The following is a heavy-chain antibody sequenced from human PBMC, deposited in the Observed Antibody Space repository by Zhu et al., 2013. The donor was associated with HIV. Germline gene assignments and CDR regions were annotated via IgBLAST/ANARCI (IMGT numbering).Heavy chain of an antibody. CDR2: ISAYNGNT. D-gene: IGHD2-2*02. Sequence: QVQLVQSGAEVKKPGASVKVSCKASGYTFTSYGISWVRQAPGQGLEWMGWISAYNGNTNYAQKLQGRVTMTTDTSTSTAYMELRSLRSDDTAVYYCARDLAGDCSSTSCYSPFMDVWGQGTTVTVSS. CDR3: ARDLAGDCSSTSCYSPFMDV. V-gene: IGHV1-18*04. J-gene: IGHJ6*02. CDR1: GYTFTSYG.